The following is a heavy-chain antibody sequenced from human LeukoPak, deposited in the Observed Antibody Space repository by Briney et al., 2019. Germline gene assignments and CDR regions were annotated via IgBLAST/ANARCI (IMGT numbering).Heavy chain of an antibody. D-gene: IGHD1-1*01. CDR2: IWIDRGNK. CDR3: ARDHNYAFDN. V-gene: IGHV3-48*01. CDR1: GFPFIEYS. J-gene: IGHJ4*02. Sequence: GGSLRLSCTASGFPFIEYSMSWVRQAPGKGLEWISYIWIDRGNKKYADSERGGFIIVAEKAKNSLYLQMTSLRVEDTAVYYCARDHNYAFDNWGQGTLVSVAS.